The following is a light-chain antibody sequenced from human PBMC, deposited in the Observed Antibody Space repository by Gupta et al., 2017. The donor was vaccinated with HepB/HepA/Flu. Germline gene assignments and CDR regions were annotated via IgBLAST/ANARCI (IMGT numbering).Light chain of an antibody. J-gene: IGLJ2*01. CDR3: QAWDSSTGVV. CDR2: QDR. Sequence: SYELTQPLSVSVSPGQTANITCSGDKLGEKYACWYQQKSGQSPVLVIYQDRKRPSGIPERFSGSNSGNTATLTISGTQAMDEADYYCQAWDSSTGVVFGGGTKLTVL. V-gene: IGLV3-1*01. CDR1: KLGEKY.